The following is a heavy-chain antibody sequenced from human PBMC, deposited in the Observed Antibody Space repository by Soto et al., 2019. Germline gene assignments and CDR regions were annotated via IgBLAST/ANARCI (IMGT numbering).Heavy chain of an antibody. D-gene: IGHD6-25*01. J-gene: IGHJ6*02. Sequence: EVQLVESGGGLVKPGGSLRLSCVASGFTFSSHSMNWVRQAPGKGLEWVSSISSSSTYIYYADSLKGRFTISRDNAKNSVYLQRNSLRAEDTAVYYCARDIVAGGSPWCYYGMDVWGQGTTVTVS. CDR1: GFTFSSHS. V-gene: IGHV3-21*01. CDR2: ISSSSTYI. CDR3: ARDIVAGGSPWCYYGMDV.